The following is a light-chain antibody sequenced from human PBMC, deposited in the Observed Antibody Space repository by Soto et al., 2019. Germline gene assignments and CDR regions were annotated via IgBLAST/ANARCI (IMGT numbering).Light chain of an antibody. CDR1: QSVNNNY. J-gene: IGKJ3*01. CDR3: QQYGSSQFT. CDR2: DTS. V-gene: IGKV3-20*01. Sequence: EIVLMQSPGTLSLSPGEGATLSCRASQSVNNNYLAWYQQRPGQAPTVLIFDTSRRATGVPDRFSGSGSGTDFTLRIRRVEPDDFAVYYCQQYGSSQFTFGPGTKVNIK.